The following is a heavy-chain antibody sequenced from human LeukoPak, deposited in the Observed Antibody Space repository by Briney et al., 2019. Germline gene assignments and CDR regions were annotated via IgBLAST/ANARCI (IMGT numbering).Heavy chain of an antibody. Sequence: SQTLSLTCALSGDSLSSNSAACDWIRLSPSRCLVWLGRTYYRSKWYNDYAVSVKSRITINPDTSKNQFSLQLNSVTPEDTAVYYCARAPNWSLNYYGMDVWGQGTTVTVSS. J-gene: IGHJ6*02. CDR2: TYYRSKWYN. CDR1: GDSLSSNSAA. D-gene: IGHD1-1*01. V-gene: IGHV6-1*01. CDR3: ARAPNWSLNYYGMDV.